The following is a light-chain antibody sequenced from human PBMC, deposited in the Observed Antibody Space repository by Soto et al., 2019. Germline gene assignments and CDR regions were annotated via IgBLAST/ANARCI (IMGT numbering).Light chain of an antibody. J-gene: IGKJ4*01. V-gene: IGKV1-9*01. CDR3: QHFNSYPLT. CDR1: QVIGNN. Sequence: DIQLTQSPSFLSAFVGDRVTITCRASQVIGNNLAWYQQKPGKPPKLLIYVASTLQSGVPSRFSGSRSGTEFTLTLSSLQPEDFATYYCQHFNSYPLTFGGGTRVDLK. CDR2: VAS.